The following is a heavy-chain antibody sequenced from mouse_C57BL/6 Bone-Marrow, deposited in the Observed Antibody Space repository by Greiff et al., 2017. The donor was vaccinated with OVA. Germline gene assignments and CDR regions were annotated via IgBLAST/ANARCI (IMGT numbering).Heavy chain of an antibody. CDR3: ARGVGAMDY. D-gene: IGHD1-1*01. CDR1: GYTFTSYW. CDR2: IHPNSGST. J-gene: IGHJ4*01. V-gene: IGHV1-64*01. Sequence: QVQLQQPGAELVKPGASVKLSCKASGYTFTSYWMHWVKQRPGQGLEWIGMIHPNSGSTNYNEKFKNKAKLTVDKSSSTAYMQLSSLTSEDSAVYYCARGVGAMDYWGQGTSVTVSS.